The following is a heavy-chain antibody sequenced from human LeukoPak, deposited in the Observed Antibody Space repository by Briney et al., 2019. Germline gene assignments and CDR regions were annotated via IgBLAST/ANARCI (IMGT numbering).Heavy chain of an antibody. CDR1: GGTFSSYA. J-gene: IGHJ3*02. V-gene: IGHV1-69*06. Sequence: ASVKVSCKASGGTFSSYAISWVRQAPGQGLEWMGGIIPIFGTANYAQKFQGRVTITADKSTSTAYMELGSLRSEDTAVYYCARSDHNSWNAFDIWGQGTMVTVSS. CDR3: ARSDHNSWNAFDI. D-gene: IGHD1-26*01. CDR2: IIPIFGTA.